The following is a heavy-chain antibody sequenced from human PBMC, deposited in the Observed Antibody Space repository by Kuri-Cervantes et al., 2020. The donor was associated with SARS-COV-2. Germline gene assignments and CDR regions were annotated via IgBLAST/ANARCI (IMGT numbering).Heavy chain of an antibody. J-gene: IGHJ5*02. CDR1: GGSISSGGYS. Sequence: LRLSCAVSGGSISSGGYSWSWIRQPPGKGLEWIGYIYHSGSTYYNPSLKSRVTISVDTSKNQFSLKLSSVTAADTAVYYCARHPAPRYCSSTSCYGIWFDPWGQGTLVTVSS. CDR2: IYHSGST. D-gene: IGHD2-2*01. CDR3: ARHPAPRYCSSTSCYGIWFDP. V-gene: IGHV4-30-2*01.